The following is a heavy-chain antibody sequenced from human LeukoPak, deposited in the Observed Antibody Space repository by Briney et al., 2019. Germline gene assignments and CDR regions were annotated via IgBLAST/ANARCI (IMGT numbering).Heavy chain of an antibody. V-gene: IGHV1-2*02. CDR1: GYTFTGYY. CDR3: ARAYNWGSGSLSYNWFDP. J-gene: IGHJ5*02. CDR2: INPNSGGT. Sequence: ASVKVSCKASGYTFTGYYMHWVRQAPGQGLEWMGWINPNSGGTNYAQKFQGRVTMTRDTSISTAYMELSRLRSDDTAVYYCARAYNWGSGSLSYNWFDPWGRGTLVTVSS. D-gene: IGHD3-10*01.